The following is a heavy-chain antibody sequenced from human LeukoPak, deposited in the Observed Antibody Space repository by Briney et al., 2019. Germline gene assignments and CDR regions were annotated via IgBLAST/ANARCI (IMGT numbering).Heavy chain of an antibody. D-gene: IGHD1-26*01. Sequence: SETLSLTCTVSGGSISSYYWSWIRQPPGKGLEWIGYIYYSGSTNYNPSLKSRVTISVDTSKNQFSLKLSSVTAADTAVYYCARSGRGLATRFDPWGQGTLVTVSS. CDR2: IYYSGST. CDR1: GGSISSYY. J-gene: IGHJ5*02. CDR3: ARSGRGLATRFDP. V-gene: IGHV4-59*01.